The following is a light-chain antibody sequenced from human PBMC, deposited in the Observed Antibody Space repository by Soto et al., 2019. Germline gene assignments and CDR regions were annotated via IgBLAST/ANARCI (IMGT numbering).Light chain of an antibody. CDR2: DVS. J-gene: IGLJ1*01. Sequence: QSVLTQPASVSGSPGQSITISCTGTSSDVGGYNYVSWYQQHPGKAPKLMIYDVSNRPSGVSNRFSGSKSGNTASLTISGRQADDEADYYCSSYTSSSTLGYVFGTGTKVTVL. V-gene: IGLV2-14*01. CDR1: SSDVGGYNY. CDR3: SSYTSSSTLGYV.